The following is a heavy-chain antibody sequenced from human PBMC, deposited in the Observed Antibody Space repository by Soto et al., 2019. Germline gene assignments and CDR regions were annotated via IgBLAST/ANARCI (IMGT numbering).Heavy chain of an antibody. D-gene: IGHD3-3*01. CDR3: ARANPYYDFWSGYLTGHHIYYYGMDV. CDR2: INPSGGST. Sequence: ASVKVSCKASGYTFTSYYMHWVRQAPGQGLEWMGIINPSGGSTSYAQKFQGRVTMTRDTSTSTVYMELSSLRSEDTAVYYCARANPYYDFWSGYLTGHHIYYYGMDVWGQGTMVTVSS. CDR1: GYTFTSYY. J-gene: IGHJ6*02. V-gene: IGHV1-46*01.